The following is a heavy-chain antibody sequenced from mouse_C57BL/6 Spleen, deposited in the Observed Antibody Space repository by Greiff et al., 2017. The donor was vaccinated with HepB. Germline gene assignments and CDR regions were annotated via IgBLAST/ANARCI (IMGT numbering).Heavy chain of an antibody. CDR1: GYTFTSYW. V-gene: IGHV1-52*01. J-gene: IGHJ4*01. D-gene: IGHD1-1*01. CDR3: ARELRSSYGGAMDY. Sequence: VQLQQPGAELVRPGSSVKLSCKASGYTFTSYWMHWVKQRPIQGLEWIGNIDPSDSETHYNQKFKDKATLTVDKSSSTAYMQLSSLTSEDSAVYYCARELRSSYGGAMDYWGQGTSVTVYS. CDR2: IDPSDSET.